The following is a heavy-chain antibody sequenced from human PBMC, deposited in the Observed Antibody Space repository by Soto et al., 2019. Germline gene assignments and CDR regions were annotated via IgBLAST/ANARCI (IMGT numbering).Heavy chain of an antibody. CDR2: INVNSGGT. Sequence: ASVKVSCKASGYTFTGNYMHWVRQAPGQGFEWMGWINVNSGGTKYAQKFQGWVTMTRDTSISTAYMELSRLRSDDTAVYYCAIFYYYDKSGDGHHDVKAFWGQGTTVPVSA. CDR1: GYTFTGNY. D-gene: IGHD3-22*01. J-gene: IGHJ6*01. CDR3: AIFYYYDKSGDGHHDVKAF. V-gene: IGHV1-2*04.